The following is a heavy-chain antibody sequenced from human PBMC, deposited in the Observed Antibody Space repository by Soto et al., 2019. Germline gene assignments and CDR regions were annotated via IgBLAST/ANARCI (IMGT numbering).Heavy chain of an antibody. CDR1: GYSFTSYW. J-gene: IGHJ5*02. Sequence: GESLKISCKGSGYSFTSYWIGWVRQMPGKGLEWMGIIYPGDSDTRYSPSFQGQVTISADKSISTAYLQWSSLKASDTAMYYCARLGLGSSSWYNWFDPWGQGTRVTVSS. D-gene: IGHD6-13*01. CDR3: ARLGLGSSSWYNWFDP. V-gene: IGHV5-51*01. CDR2: IYPGDSDT.